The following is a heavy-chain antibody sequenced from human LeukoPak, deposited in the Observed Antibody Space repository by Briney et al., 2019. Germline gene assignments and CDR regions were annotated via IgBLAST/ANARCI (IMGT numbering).Heavy chain of an antibody. CDR3: ARAGSYGENHWYFDL. J-gene: IGHJ2*01. D-gene: IGHD4-17*01. Sequence: PSETLSLTCAVYGGSFSGYYWSWLRQPPGKGLEWIGEINHSGSTNYNPSLKSRVTISVDTSKNQFSLKLSSVTAADTAVYYCARAGSYGENHWYFDLWGRGTLVTVSS. CDR2: INHSGST. V-gene: IGHV4-34*01. CDR1: GGSFSGYY.